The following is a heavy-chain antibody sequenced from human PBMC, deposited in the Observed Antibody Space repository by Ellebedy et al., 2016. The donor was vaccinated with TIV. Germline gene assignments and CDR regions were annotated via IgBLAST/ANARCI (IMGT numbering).Heavy chain of an antibody. D-gene: IGHD3-3*02. J-gene: IGHJ4*02. CDR3: ARKLGVPSFDY. CDR1: GFTFSNYW. Sequence: GGSLRLXXAASGFTFSNYWMNWVRQAPGKGLEWVSYISSSSSTIYYADSVKGRFTISRDNAENSLYLQMNSLRAEDTAVYYCARKLGVPSFDYWGQGTLVTVSS. CDR2: ISSSSSTI. V-gene: IGHV3-48*01.